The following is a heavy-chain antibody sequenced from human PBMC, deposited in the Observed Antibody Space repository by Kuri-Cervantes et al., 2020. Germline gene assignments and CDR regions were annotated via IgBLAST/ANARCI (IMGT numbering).Heavy chain of an antibody. CDR3: ARDRRLWEIKSTNWFDP. CDR2: ISSSGSTI. J-gene: IGHJ5*02. Sequence: GESLKISCAASGFTFSDYYMSWIRQAPGKGLEWVSYISSSGSTIYYADSVKGRFTISRDNAKNSLYLQMNSLRAEDTAVYYCARDRRLWEIKSTNWFDPWGQGTLVTVSS. D-gene: IGHD3-16*01. V-gene: IGHV3-11*01. CDR1: GFTFSDYY.